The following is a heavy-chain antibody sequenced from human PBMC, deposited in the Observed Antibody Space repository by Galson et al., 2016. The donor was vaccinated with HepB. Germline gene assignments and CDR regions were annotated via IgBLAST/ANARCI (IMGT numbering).Heavy chain of an antibody. J-gene: IGHJ6*02. D-gene: IGHD1-1*01. CDR1: GYSFSIYG. CDR2: ISAYNGNT. V-gene: IGHV1-18*01. Sequence: SVKGSCKASGYSFSIYGFSWVRQAPGQGLEWMGWISAYNGNTNYAHKFQDRVTLTTDTSTSTAYMDLRSLRFDDTAIYYCARDAGGEENSYYYYGMDVWGQGTTVTVSS. CDR3: ARDAGGEENSYYYYGMDV.